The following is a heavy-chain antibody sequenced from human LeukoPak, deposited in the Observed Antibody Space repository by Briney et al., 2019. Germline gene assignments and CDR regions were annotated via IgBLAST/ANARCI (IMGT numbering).Heavy chain of an antibody. CDR3: ARDREWLGIDY. CDR1: GGTFSSYA. D-gene: IGHD6-19*01. V-gene: IGHV1-69*06. CDR2: IIPIFGTA. J-gene: IGHJ4*02. Sequence: ASVKVSCKASGGTFSSYAISWVRQPPGQGLEWMGGIIPIFGTANYAQKFQGRVTITADKSTSTAYMELRSLRSEDTAVYYCARDREWLGIDYWGQGTLVTVSS.